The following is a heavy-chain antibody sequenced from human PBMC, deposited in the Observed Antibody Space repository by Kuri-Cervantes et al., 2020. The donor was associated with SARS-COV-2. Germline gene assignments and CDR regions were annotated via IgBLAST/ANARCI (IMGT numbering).Heavy chain of an antibody. V-gene: IGHV3-30*18. D-gene: IGHD2-2*01. Sequence: GGSLRLSCAASGFTFSRYAMHWVRQAPGKGLEWVAVISHDGNNKYYADSVKGRFTISRDNSKNTLYLQMNSLRAEDTAVYYCAKDQDLVVVPPAMFGMDVWGQGTTVTVSS. CDR3: AKDQDLVVVPPAMFGMDV. CDR1: GFTFSRYA. CDR2: ISHDGNNK. J-gene: IGHJ6*02.